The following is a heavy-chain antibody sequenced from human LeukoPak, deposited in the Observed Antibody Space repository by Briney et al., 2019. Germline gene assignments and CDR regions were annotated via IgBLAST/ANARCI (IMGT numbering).Heavy chain of an antibody. V-gene: IGHV1-18*01. CDR1: GYTFSSFG. Sequence: ASVKVSCKASGYTFSSFGISWVRQAPGQGLEWMGWISAYNGNTNYAQNLQGRVTMTTDTSTSTAYMELRSLRSDDTAVYYCARGSHTGYSSYWGQGTLVTVSS. CDR2: ISAYNGNT. CDR3: ARGSHTGYSSY. J-gene: IGHJ4*02. D-gene: IGHD6-19*01.